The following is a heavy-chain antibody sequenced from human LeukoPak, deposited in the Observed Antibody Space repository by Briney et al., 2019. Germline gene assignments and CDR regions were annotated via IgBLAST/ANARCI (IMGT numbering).Heavy chain of an antibody. CDR3: AKDLVDRGNHLYYFDY. CDR1: VFTLCSYA. D-gene: IGHD2-8*02. Sequence: PGRALRLSCAASVFTLCSYAVHWVCQAPAKVLEWVAIISYDGSNKYYAGSVKGRFTIYRDNSKNTLYLQMNSLRPEDTAVYYCAKDLVDRGNHLYYFDYWGQGMLVTVYS. J-gene: IGHJ4*02. CDR2: ISYDGSNK. V-gene: IGHV3-30*04.